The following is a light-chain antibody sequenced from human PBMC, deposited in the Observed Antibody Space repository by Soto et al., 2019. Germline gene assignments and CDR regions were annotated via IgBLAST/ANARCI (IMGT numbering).Light chain of an antibody. CDR3: QQYNVYWT. CDR1: QSIGSS. J-gene: IGKJ1*01. Sequence: DIQMTQSPSTLSASVGDRVTITCRASQSIGSSLAWYQQKPGKAPNLLISDASSLERGVPSRFGGSGSGTDFTLTISSLQPDDFATYYCQQYNVYWTFGQGTKVDIK. V-gene: IGKV1-5*01. CDR2: DAS.